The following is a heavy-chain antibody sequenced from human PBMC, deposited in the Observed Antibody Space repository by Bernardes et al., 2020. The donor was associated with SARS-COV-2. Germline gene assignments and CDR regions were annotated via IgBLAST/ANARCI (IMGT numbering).Heavy chain of an antibody. CDR3: ARDKYQRMLFDVYYYGMDV. D-gene: IGHD2-2*01. J-gene: IGHJ6*02. CDR1: GFTVSSHY. Sequence: GGSLRLSCAASGFTVSSHYMSWVRQAPGKGLEWVSVIYSGGSTYYADSVKGRFTISRDNSKNTLYLQMNSLRAEDTAVYYCARDKYQRMLFDVYYYGMDVWSQGTTVTVSS. CDR2: IYSGGST. V-gene: IGHV3-53*01.